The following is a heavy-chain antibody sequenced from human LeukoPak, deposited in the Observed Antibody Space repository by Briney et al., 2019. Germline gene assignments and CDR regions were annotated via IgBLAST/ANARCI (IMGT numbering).Heavy chain of an antibody. D-gene: IGHD2-15*01. CDR1: GFTFSSYA. Sequence: GGSLRLSCAASGFTFSSYAMSWVRQAPGKGLEWVSAIGGSGDPTYYADSVKGRFTISRDSSRNTMFLQMSGLRVEDTALYYCARDATGFPNWFDRWGQGTLVTVSP. V-gene: IGHV3-23*01. J-gene: IGHJ5*02. CDR2: IGGSGDPT. CDR3: ARDATGFPNWFDR.